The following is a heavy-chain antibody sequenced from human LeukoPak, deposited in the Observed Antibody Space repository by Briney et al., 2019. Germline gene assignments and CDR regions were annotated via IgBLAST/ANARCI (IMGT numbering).Heavy chain of an antibody. CDR3: ARSHYDTLTGVFLYFDY. J-gene: IGHJ4*02. CDR2: ISAYNGNT. V-gene: IGHV1-18*01. CDR1: GYTFTSYG. D-gene: IGHD3-9*01. Sequence: ASVKVSCKASGYTFTSYGISWVRQAPGQGLEWMGWISAYNGNTNYAQKLQGRVTMTTDTSTSTAYMELRSLRSDDTAVYYCARSHYDTLTGVFLYFDYWGQGTLVTVSS.